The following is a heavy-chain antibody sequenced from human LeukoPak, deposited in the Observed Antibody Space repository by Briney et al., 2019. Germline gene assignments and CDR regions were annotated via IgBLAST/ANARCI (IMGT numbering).Heavy chain of an antibody. J-gene: IGHJ3*02. D-gene: IGHD3-3*01. CDR3: AVRNFGNGFHI. CDR1: GGSLTSGNYH. Sequence: TPSATLSLTCTVSGGSLTSGNYHWTRLHQPAGKRLEWIGRIFNGVSTNSNPSLKSRATISQDTSKNQYSLDLTSVTAADTAVYYCAVRNFGNGFHIWGQGKLVTVSS. CDR2: IFNGVST. V-gene: IGHV4-61*02.